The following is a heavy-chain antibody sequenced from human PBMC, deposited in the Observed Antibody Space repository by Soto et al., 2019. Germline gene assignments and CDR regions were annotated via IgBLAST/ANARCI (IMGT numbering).Heavy chain of an antibody. Sequence: AASSQGLCMASGYTFSGFGISWVRQAPGQGLEWMGWISAYSGNTKYAQKLQARVSMTTDTSTTTAYMELASLKSDDTAVYYCARDHYGTGSPPGFWGQGTLVTVSS. CDR2: ISAYSGNT. CDR1: GYTFSGFG. J-gene: IGHJ4*02. D-gene: IGHD3-10*01. CDR3: ARDHYGTGSPPGF. V-gene: IGHV1-18*01.